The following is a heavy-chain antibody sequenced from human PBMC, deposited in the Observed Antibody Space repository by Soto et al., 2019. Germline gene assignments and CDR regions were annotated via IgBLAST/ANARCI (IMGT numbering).Heavy chain of an antibody. D-gene: IGHD2-21*02. V-gene: IGHV4-30-4*01. CDR2: IYYSGST. J-gene: IGHJ4*02. CDR3: ARDRAPCGGDCGGSFDY. Sequence: QVQLQESGPGLVKPSQTLSLTCTVSGGSISSGDYYWSWIRQPPGKGLAWIGYIYYSGSTYYNPSLRSRVTIAVDTSKNQFSLKLSSVTAADTAVYYCARDRAPCGGDCGGSFDYWGQGTLVTVSS. CDR1: GGSISSGDYY.